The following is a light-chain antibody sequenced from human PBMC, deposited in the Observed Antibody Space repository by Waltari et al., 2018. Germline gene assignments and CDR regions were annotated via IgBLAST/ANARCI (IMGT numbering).Light chain of an antibody. CDR2: YDD. Sequence: QSVLTQPPSVSDAPRQRVTIPCSGSSSNLGNNAVNWYQQLPGKAPKLLIYYDDLLPSGVSDRFSGSKSGTSASLAISGLQSDDEADYYCAAWDDSLNGVVFGGGTKLTVL. CDR1: SSNLGNNA. J-gene: IGLJ2*01. V-gene: IGLV1-36*01. CDR3: AAWDDSLNGVV.